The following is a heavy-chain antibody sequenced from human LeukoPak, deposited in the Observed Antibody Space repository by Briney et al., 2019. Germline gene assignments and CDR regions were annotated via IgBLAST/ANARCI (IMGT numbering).Heavy chain of an antibody. D-gene: IGHD3-22*01. Sequence: SETLSLTCAVYGGSFSGYYWSWIRQPPGKGLEWIGEINHSGSTNYNPSLKSRVTISVDTSKNQFSLKLSPATAADTAVYYCAREKTYYDSSGNYYGGVFDYWGQGTLVTVSS. CDR2: INHSGST. CDR1: GGSFSGYY. J-gene: IGHJ4*02. CDR3: AREKTYYDSSGNYYGGVFDY. V-gene: IGHV4-34*01.